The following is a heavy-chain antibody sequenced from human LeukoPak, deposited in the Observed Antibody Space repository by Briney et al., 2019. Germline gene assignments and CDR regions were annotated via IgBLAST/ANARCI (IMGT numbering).Heavy chain of an antibody. CDR1: GGTFTSYA. Sequence: GASVKVSCKASGGTFTSYAISWVRQAPGQGLEWMGGIIPIFGTANYAQKLQGRVTMTTDTSTSTAYMELRSLRSDDTAGYYCARDAVAAHRPDYWGQGTLVTVSS. V-gene: IGHV1-69*05. J-gene: IGHJ4*02. CDR2: IIPIFGTA. D-gene: IGHD6-19*01. CDR3: ARDAVAAHRPDY.